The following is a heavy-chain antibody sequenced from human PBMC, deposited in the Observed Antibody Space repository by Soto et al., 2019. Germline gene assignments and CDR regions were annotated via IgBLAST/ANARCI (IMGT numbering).Heavy chain of an antibody. CDR1: GFTFSSYA. CDR3: AKDRNYPRDYFHY. D-gene: IGHD1-7*01. V-gene: IGHV3-23*01. Sequence: GGSLRLSCAASGFTFSSYALSWVRQAPGKGLEWVSAISANGQGIYYADCVRGRFTISRDNSKNTIFLHMDSLRAEDTAVYYCAKDRNYPRDYFHYWGQGTLVTVSS. CDR2: ISANGQGI. J-gene: IGHJ4*02.